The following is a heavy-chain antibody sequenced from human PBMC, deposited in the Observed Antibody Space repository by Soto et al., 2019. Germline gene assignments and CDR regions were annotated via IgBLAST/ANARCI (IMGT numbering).Heavy chain of an antibody. CDR1: GFTFSNFD. J-gene: IGHJ4*02. CDR2: ISAHDVST. D-gene: IGHD6-19*01. Sequence: EVQLLESGGGLVQPGGSLTLSCVASGFTFSNFDMSWVRQAPGKGLEWVSFISAHDVSTHYADSVQGRFTISRDNSKNTLNLQMSSLRAEDTAIYYCAKGGWLDDYGARGTLVIVSA. CDR3: AKGGWLDDY. V-gene: IGHV3-23*01.